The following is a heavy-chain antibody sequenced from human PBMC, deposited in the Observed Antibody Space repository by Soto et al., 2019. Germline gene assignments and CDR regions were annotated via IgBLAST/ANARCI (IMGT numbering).Heavy chain of an antibody. CDR2: IIPIFGTA. CDR1: GDTFSFYT. J-gene: IGHJ4*02. V-gene: IGHV1-69*13. Sequence: SVKVSCKASGDTFSFYTINWVRQAPGLGLEWMGGIIPIFGTANYAQKFQGRVTITADESTSTAYMELSSLRSEDTAVYYCARTYCSSARCYSDYWGQGTLVTVSS. CDR3: ARTYCSSARCYSDY. D-gene: IGHD2-2*01.